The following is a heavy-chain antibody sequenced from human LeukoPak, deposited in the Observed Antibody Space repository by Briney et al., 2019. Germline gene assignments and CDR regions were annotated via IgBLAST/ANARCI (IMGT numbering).Heavy chain of an antibody. D-gene: IGHD3-9*01. CDR3: AKDIADILTGYYRPEVALDY. V-gene: IGHV3-23*01. J-gene: IGHJ4*02. CDR1: GFTFSSYA. Sequence: GGSLRLSCAASGFTFSSYAMSWVRQAPGKGLEWVSAISGSGGSTYYADSVKGRFTISRDNSKTTLYLQMNSLRAEDTAVYYCAKDIADILTGYYRPEVALDYWGQGTLVTVSS. CDR2: ISGSGGST.